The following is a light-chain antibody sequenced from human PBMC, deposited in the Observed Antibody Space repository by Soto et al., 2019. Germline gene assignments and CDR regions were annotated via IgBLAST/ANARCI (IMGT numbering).Light chain of an antibody. CDR2: DAS. CDR3: QQRTNWPLT. V-gene: IGKV3-11*01. CDR1: QNVTTF. J-gene: IGKJ4*01. Sequence: EIVLTQSPVTLSLSPGERATLSCRASQNVTTFLAWYQQKPGQAPRLLIYDASKRATGIPARFSGSGSGTDFTLTISSLEPEDFAVYYCQQRTNWPLTFGGGTKVEIK.